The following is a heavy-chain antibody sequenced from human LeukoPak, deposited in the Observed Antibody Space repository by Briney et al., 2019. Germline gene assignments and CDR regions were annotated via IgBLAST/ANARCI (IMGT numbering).Heavy chain of an antibody. J-gene: IGHJ4*02. D-gene: IGHD3-10*01. CDR1: GGSVSSGSYY. V-gene: IGHV4-61*01. CDR3: ARSGRGEDYGSDY. Sequence: SETLSLTCTISGGSVSSGSYYWSWIRQPPGKGLEWIGYIYYSGSTNYNPSLKSRVTISVDTSKNQFSLKLSSVTAADTAVYYCARSGRGEDYGSDYWGQGTLVTVSS. CDR2: IYYSGST.